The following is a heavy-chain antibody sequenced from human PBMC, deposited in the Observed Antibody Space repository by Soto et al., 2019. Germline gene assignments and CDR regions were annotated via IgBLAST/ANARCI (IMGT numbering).Heavy chain of an antibody. CDR1: GFTFRNNI. V-gene: IGHV3-23*01. J-gene: IGHJ4*02. Sequence: GGSLRLSCAASGFTFRNNILSWVRQAPGKRLDWVSGITGSGRDTYYADSVKGRFTIARDNSKNMVFLQKNSLRAEDTALYHCAKTGLANSPSALDSWGPGTLVTVSS. D-gene: IGHD7-27*01. CDR3: AKTGLANSPSALDS. CDR2: ITGSGRDT.